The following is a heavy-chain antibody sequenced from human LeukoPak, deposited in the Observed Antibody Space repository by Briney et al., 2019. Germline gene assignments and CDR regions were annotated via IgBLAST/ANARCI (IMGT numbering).Heavy chain of an antibody. CDR1: GFTVSSDY. Sequence: PGGSLRLSCAASGFTVSSDYMSWVCQAPGKGLEWVSVIYPGGNTYYTDSVKGRFTISRDNSKNTLYLQMNSLRAEDTAVYYCARDAPMDVWGQGTTVTVSS. CDR3: ARDAPMDV. V-gene: IGHV3-53*01. CDR2: IYPGGNT. J-gene: IGHJ6*02.